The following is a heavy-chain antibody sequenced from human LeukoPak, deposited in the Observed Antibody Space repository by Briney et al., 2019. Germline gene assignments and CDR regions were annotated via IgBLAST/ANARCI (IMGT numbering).Heavy chain of an antibody. D-gene: IGHD6-13*01. CDR3: ARATAAALHDY. V-gene: IGHV3-7*01. Sequence: GGSLRLSRAASGFTFSSYWMGWVRQAPGKGLEWVANIKQDGSEKYYVDSVEGRFTISRDNAKNSLYLQMNSLRAEDTAVYYCARATAAALHDYWGQGTLVTVSS. CDR2: IKQDGSEK. CDR1: GFTFSSYW. J-gene: IGHJ4*02.